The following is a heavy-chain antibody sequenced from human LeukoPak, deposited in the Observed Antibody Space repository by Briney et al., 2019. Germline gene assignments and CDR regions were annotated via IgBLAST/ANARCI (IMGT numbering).Heavy chain of an antibody. D-gene: IGHD1-26*01. CDR3: ARESLLGGLDF. Sequence: PGGSLRLSCAASGFTFSSYWMTWVRQAPGKGLEWVANIKEGGSEKYYMDSVKGRFTIFRDNAKNSLSLHMNSLRPEDTAVYYCARESLLGGLDFWGQGTLVIVSS. J-gene: IGHJ4*02. CDR1: GFTFSSYW. V-gene: IGHV3-7*04. CDR2: IKEGGSEK.